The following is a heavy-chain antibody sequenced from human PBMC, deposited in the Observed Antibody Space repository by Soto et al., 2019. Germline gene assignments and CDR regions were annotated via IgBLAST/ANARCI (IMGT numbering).Heavy chain of an antibody. V-gene: IGHV1-46*01. D-gene: IGHD3-10*01. CDR2: INPSDGST. CDR3: ARVRGRWQQIDY. CDR1: GYTFTSYF. Sequence: GASVKVSCKASGYTFTSYFMHWVRQAPGQGLEWMGIINPSDGSTSYAQKFQGRVTMTRDTSTSTVYMELSSLRSEDTAVFYCARVRGRWQQIDYWGQGTLVTVS. J-gene: IGHJ4*02.